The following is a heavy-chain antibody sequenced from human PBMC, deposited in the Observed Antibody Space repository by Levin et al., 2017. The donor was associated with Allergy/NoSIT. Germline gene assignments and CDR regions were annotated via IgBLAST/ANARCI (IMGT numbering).Heavy chain of an antibody. V-gene: IGHV4-38-2*01. CDR3: ARLGASRTLSMAYYFYGMDV. Sequence: NASETLSLTCAVSGDLISSGYYWAWIRQSPGRGLEWIGTIYQSGSPYYNSSLKRRVTVSVDTSKNQLSLQMRSLTAADTAIYFCARLGASRTLSMAYYFYGMDVWGHGTSVTVSS. J-gene: IGHJ6*02. D-gene: IGHD4/OR15-4a*01. CDR2: IYQSGSP. CDR1: GDLISSGYY.